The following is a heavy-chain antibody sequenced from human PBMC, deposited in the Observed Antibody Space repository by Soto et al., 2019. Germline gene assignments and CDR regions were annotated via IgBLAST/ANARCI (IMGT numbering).Heavy chain of an antibody. CDR1: GFTLSGRS. Sequence: EVQLVESGGGLVQPGRSLRLSCVASGFTLSGRSMHWVRQAPGKGLVWVSGIDNAGTDSTYADSVKGRFTSSRDNAKNMLYLQMNSLRVEDTAVYYCARGWFGPDVWGKGTTVTVSS. CDR2: IDNAGTDS. J-gene: IGHJ6*04. CDR3: ARGWFGPDV. D-gene: IGHD3-10*01. V-gene: IGHV3-74*01.